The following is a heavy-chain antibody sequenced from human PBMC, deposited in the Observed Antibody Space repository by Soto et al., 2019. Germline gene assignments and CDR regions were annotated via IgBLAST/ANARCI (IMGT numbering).Heavy chain of an antibody. D-gene: IGHD3-10*01. V-gene: IGHV4-34*01. CDR3: ARGTMVREEPALGPTNDYYGMDV. CDR1: GGSFSGYY. Sequence: SETLSLTCAVYGGSFSGYYWSWIRQPPGKGLEWIGEINHSGSTNYNPSLKSRVTISVDTSKNQLSLKLSSVTAADTAVYYCARGTMVREEPALGPTNDYYGMDVWGQGTTVTVSS. CDR2: INHSGST. J-gene: IGHJ6*02.